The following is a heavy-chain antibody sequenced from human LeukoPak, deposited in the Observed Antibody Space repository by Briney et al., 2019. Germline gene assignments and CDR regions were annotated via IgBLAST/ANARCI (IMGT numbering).Heavy chain of an antibody. Sequence: SETLSLTCTVSGGSISSYYWSWIRQPAGKGLEWIGRIYTSGSTNYNPSLKSRVTMSVDTSKNQFSLKLSSVAAADTAVYYCARAYYYDSSGYSMLYYYYHYCMDVWGKGTTVTVSS. D-gene: IGHD3-22*01. V-gene: IGHV4-4*07. CDR2: IYTSGST. CDR1: GGSISSYY. CDR3: ARAYYYDSSGYSMLYYYYHYCMDV. J-gene: IGHJ6*03.